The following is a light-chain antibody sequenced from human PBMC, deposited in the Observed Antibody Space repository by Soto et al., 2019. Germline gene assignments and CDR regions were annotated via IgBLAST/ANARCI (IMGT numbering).Light chain of an antibody. CDR1: SSDVGSYDY. CDR3: SSFAGSNNWGV. CDR2: EVS. Sequence: QSALTQPPSASGSPGQSVTISCTGTSSDVGSYDYVSWYQQHPGKAPKLMIYEVSKRPSGVPDRFSGSKSGNTASLTVSGLQAEDEAEYYCSSFAGSNNWGVFGGWTKLTVL. J-gene: IGLJ3*02. V-gene: IGLV2-8*01.